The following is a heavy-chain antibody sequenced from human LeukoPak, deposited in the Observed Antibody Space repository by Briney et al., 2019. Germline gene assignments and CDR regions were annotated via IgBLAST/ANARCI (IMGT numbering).Heavy chain of an antibody. Sequence: GGSLRLSCAASGFSLSGYWMTWVRQAPGKGLEWVANIDRDGNKRNHVDSVKGRFSISRDNDKNLLHLQMNSLRAEDTALYYRARDRTSCSDNICYDAFDIWGQGTMVIVSS. CDR1: GFSLSGYW. CDR3: ARDRTSCSDNICYDAFDI. V-gene: IGHV3-7*01. J-gene: IGHJ3*02. CDR2: IDRDGNKR. D-gene: IGHD2-2*01.